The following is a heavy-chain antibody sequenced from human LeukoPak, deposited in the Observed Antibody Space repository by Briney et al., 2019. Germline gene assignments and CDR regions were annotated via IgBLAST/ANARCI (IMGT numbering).Heavy chain of an antibody. CDR3: ASLTSSWYQDWYLDL. J-gene: IGHJ2*01. Sequence: SETLSLTCTVSSGSISSYDWSWIRQPAGKGLEWIGRIYTSGSPNYNPSPKSRVTMSVDTSKNQFSLKLSSVTAADTAVYYCASLTSSWYQDWYLDLWGRGTLVTVSS. D-gene: IGHD6-13*01. V-gene: IGHV4-4*07. CDR2: IYTSGSP. CDR1: SGSISSYD.